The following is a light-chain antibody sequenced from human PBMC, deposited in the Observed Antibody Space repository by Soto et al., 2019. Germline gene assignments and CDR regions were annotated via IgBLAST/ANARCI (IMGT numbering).Light chain of an antibody. CDR2: EGS. Sequence: QAASVSGSLGQSITISCTGTSSDVGGYILVSWYQQYPGKAPNLMIYEGSKRPSGVSDRFSGSKSGSMASLTITGLQAEDEADYYCCSYAGSSTWVFGGGTKLTVL. J-gene: IGLJ3*02. V-gene: IGLV2-23*01. CDR3: CSYAGSSTWV. CDR1: SSDVGGYIL.